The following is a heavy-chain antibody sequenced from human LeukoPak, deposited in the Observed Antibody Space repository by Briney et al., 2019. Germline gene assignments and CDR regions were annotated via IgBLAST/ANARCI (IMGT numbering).Heavy chain of an antibody. V-gene: IGHV3-48*01. CDR3: ARGSQQLAGDSY. D-gene: IGHD3-22*01. Sequence: PGGSLRLSCVASGFTFSSYSMNWVRQAPGKGLDWISGINSDSSAIYYADSVKGRFTISRDNAKNSLYLQMSSLRAEDTAVYYCARGSQQLAGDSYWGQGTLVTVSS. CDR1: GFTFSSYS. CDR2: INSDSSAI. J-gene: IGHJ4*02.